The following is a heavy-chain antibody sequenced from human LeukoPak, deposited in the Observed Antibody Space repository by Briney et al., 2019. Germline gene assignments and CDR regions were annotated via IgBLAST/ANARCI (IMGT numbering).Heavy chain of an antibody. D-gene: IGHD3-3*02. CDR1: GGSIRSYY. Sequence: PSETLSLTCTVSGGSIRSYYWSWIRQPPGKGLEWIGYIYTSGRTKHNLSLKSRVTTSVDTSKNQVSLKLSSVTAADTAVYYCARHLNDAFDIWGQGTMVTVSS. J-gene: IGHJ3*02. CDR3: ARHLNDAFDI. CDR2: IYTSGRT. V-gene: IGHV4-4*09.